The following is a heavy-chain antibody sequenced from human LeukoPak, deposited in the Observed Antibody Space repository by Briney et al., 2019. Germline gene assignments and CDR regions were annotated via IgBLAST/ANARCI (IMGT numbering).Heavy chain of an antibody. J-gene: IGHJ4*02. Sequence: GGSLRLSCAASGFTFSSYAMHWVRQAPGKGLEWVAVISYDGSNKYYADSVKGRFTISRDNSKNTLYLQMNSLRAEDTAVYYCARVRAYSNYIFDYWGQGTLVTVSS. CDR1: GFTFSSYA. CDR3: ARVRAYSNYIFDY. D-gene: IGHD4-11*01. CDR2: ISYDGSNK. V-gene: IGHV3-30-3*01.